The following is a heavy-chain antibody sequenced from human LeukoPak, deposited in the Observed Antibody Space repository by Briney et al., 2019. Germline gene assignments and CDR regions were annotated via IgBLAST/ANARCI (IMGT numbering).Heavy chain of an antibody. CDR1: GFTFSSYS. CDR2: ISSSSSYI. J-gene: IGHJ6*04. Sequence: GRSLRLSCAASGFTFSSYSMNWVRQAPGKGLEWVSSISSSSSYIYYADSVKGRFTISRDNAKNSLYLQMNSLRAEDTAVYYCARGEDIVVVPAAYYYGMDVWGKGTTVTVSS. V-gene: IGHV3-21*01. D-gene: IGHD2-2*01. CDR3: ARGEDIVVVPAAYYYGMDV.